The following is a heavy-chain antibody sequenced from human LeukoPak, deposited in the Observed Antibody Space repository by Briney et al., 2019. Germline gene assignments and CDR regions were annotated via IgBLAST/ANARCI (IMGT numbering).Heavy chain of an antibody. CDR3: ARDHSIYFYGSGSFADY. J-gene: IGHJ4*02. D-gene: IGHD3-10*01. V-gene: IGHV1-18*01. CDR2: ISTYNGNT. CDR1: GYRFTNYG. Sequence: ASVTVSCKASGYRFTNYGISWVRQAPGQGLEWMGWISTYNGNTNYPENLQGRVTFTTDTSTSTVYMELRSLRSDDTAVYYCARDHSIYFYGSGSFADYWGQGNLVTVSS.